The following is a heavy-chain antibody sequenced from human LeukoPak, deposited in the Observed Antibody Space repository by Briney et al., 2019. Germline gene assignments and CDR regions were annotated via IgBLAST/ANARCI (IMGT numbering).Heavy chain of an antibody. CDR1: GFTVSSNY. V-gene: IGHV3-53*01. Sequence: GGSLRLSCAASGFTVSSNYMSWVRQAPGKGLEWVSVIYSGGRSHYADSVKGRFTISRDNSKNTLYLQMNSLRAEDTAVYYCAREGIWGYSASYFFDYWGQGTLFTVSS. D-gene: IGHD1-26*01. CDR3: AREGIWGYSASYFFDY. J-gene: IGHJ4*02. CDR2: IYSGGRS.